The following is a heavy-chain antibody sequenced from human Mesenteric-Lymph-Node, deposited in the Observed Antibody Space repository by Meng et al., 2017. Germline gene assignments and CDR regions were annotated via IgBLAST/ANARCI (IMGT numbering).Heavy chain of an antibody. CDR3: ARDYYDSSGYYQHFDY. CDR2: ISTYNGNT. J-gene: IGHJ4*02. D-gene: IGHD3-22*01. Sequence: QAQLVQSGGEVKKPGASVKVSCKASGYTFTNYGITWVRQAPGQGLEWMGWISTYNGNTNYAQKLQGRVTMTTDTSTSTVYMEVRSLRSDDTAVYYCARDYYDSSGYYQHFDYWGQGTLVTVSS. V-gene: IGHV1-18*01. CDR1: GYTFTNYG.